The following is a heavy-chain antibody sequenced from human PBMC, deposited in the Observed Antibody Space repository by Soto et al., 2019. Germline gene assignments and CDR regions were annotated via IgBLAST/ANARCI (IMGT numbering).Heavy chain of an antibody. J-gene: IGHJ6*02. CDR3: ARSGSVPYYYYGLDV. V-gene: IGHV1-18*01. CDR2: IRTYNGDA. Sequence: QVQLVQSGAEVRKPGASVKVSCKTSGYTFSRSGISWVRQAPGQGLEGMGWIRTYNGDANYAKKFQGRVTMTTDTSTSTAFMELGSLTSDDTAVYYCARSGSVPYYYYGLDVWGQGTTVTVSS. CDR1: GYTFSRSG. D-gene: IGHD1-26*01.